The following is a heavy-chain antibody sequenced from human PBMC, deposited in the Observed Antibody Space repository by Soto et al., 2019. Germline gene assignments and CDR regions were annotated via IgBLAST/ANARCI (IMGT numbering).Heavy chain of an antibody. CDR1: GFTFSSYG. CDR3: AKDSGIAAAGTNI. D-gene: IGHD6-13*01. CDR2: ISYDGSNK. J-gene: IGHJ3*02. V-gene: IGHV3-30*18. Sequence: QVQLVESGGGVVQPGRSLRLSCAASGFTFSSYGMHWVRQAPGKGLEWVAVISYDGSNKYYADSVKGRFTISRDNSKNTLNLQMNSLRAEDTAVYYCAKDSGIAAAGTNIWGQGTMVTVSS.